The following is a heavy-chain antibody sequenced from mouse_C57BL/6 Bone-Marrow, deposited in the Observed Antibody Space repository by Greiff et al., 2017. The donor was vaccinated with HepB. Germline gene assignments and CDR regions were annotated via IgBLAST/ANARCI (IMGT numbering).Heavy chain of an antibody. J-gene: IGHJ3*01. CDR2: IDPSDSET. CDR1: GYTFTSYW. D-gene: IGHD2-10*01. CDR3: ARPYYGNYSWFAY. Sequence: QVQLQQPGAELVRPGSSVKLSCKASGYTFTSYWMHWVKQRPIQGLEWIGNIDPSDSETHYNQKFKDKATLTVDKSSSTAYMQLSSLTSEDSAVYYCARPYYGNYSWFAYWGQGTLVTVSA. V-gene: IGHV1-52*01.